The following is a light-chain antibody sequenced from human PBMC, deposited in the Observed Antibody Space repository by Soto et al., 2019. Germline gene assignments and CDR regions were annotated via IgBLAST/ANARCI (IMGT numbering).Light chain of an antibody. V-gene: IGKV3-15*01. CDR3: QQDNNWPPIT. CDR1: QSVRNN. J-gene: IGKJ5*01. CDR2: YAS. Sequence: EIMMTQSPATLSVSPGERATLSCRASQSVRNNLAWYQHKPGQVPRLLIYYASTRATGIPARFSGSGSGTEFTLTITSLRSEDVAVYYFQQDNNWPPITFGQGTRLEIK.